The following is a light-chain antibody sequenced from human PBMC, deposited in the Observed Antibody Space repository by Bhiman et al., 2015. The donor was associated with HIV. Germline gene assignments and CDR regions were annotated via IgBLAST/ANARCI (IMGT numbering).Light chain of an antibody. CDR2: GNS. J-gene: IGLJ1*01. CDR1: SSNIGNNY. Sequence: QSVLTQPPSVSGAPGQKVTISCSGSSSNIGNNYVSWYQQLPGTAPKLLIYGNSNRPSGVPDRFSASKSGTSASLAITGLQAEDEADYYCHSYDTSLSGYVFGTGTKVTTL. CDR3: HSYDTSLSGYV. V-gene: IGLV1-40*01.